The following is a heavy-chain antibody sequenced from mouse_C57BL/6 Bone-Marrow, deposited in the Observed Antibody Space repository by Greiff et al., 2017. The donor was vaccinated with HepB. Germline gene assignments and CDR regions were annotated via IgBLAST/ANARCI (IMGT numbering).Heavy chain of an antibody. CDR1: GYSITSGYY. D-gene: IGHD2-4*01. CDR3: ARGDYDYDVLFAY. J-gene: IGHJ3*01. V-gene: IGHV3-6*01. Sequence: ESGPGLVKPSQSLSLTCSVTGYSITSGYYWNWIRQFPGNKLEWMGYISYDGSNNYNPSLKNRISITRDTSKNQFFLKLNSVTTEDTATYYCARGDYDYDVLFAYWGQGTLVTVSA. CDR2: ISYDGSN.